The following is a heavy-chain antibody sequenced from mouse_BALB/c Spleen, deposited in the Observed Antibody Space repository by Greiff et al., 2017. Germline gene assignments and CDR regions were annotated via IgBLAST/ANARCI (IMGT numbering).Heavy chain of an antibody. V-gene: IGHV1-80*01. J-gene: IGHJ2*01. CDR2: IYPGDGDT. D-gene: IGHD1-1*01. CDR3: ARFSSYLFDY. CDR1: GYAFSSYW. Sequence: QVQLQQSGAELVRPGSSVKISCKASGYAFSSYWMNWVKQRPGQGLEWIGQIYPGDGDTNYNGKFKGKATLTADKSSSTAYMQLSSLTSEDSAVYFCARFSSYLFDYWGQGTTLTVSS.